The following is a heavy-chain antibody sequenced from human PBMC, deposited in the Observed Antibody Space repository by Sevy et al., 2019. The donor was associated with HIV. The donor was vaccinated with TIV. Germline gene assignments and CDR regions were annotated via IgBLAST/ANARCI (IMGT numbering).Heavy chain of an antibody. CDR3: ARESSSSWYDYYYYGMDV. CDR1: GFSFTDYT. J-gene: IGHJ6*02. D-gene: IGHD6-13*01. V-gene: IGHV3-48*02. Sequence: GGSLRLSCVASGFSFTDYTMNWVRQSPGKGLEWVSYISGSSTTIYYADSVKGRFTISRDNAKKSLYLQMNSLRDEDTAVYYCARESSSSWYDYYYYGMDVWGQGTTVTVSS. CDR2: ISGSSTTI.